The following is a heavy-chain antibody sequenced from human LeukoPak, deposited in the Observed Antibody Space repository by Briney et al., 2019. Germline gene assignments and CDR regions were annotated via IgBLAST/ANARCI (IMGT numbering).Heavy chain of an antibody. CDR2: IYSGGST. CDR3: ARGSVAPAMVRGAPMDV. V-gene: IGHV3-53*01. D-gene: IGHD3-10*01. J-gene: IGHJ6*03. CDR1: GFTVSSNY. Sequence: GGSLRLSCAASGFTVSSNYMSWVRQAPGKGLEWVSVIYSGGSTYYADSVKGRFTISRDNSKNTLYLQMNSLRAEDTAVYYCARGSVAPAMVRGAPMDVWGKGTTVTISS.